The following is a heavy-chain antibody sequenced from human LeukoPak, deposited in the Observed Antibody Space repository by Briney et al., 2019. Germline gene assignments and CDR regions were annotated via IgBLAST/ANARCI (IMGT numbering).Heavy chain of an antibody. CDR2: IYYSGST. D-gene: IGHD5-12*01. Sequence: SQTLSLTCTVSGGSISSGDYYWTWIRQPPGKGLEWIGYIYYSGSTYYNPSLKSRVTISVDTSKNQFSLKLSSVTAANTAVYYCARVGGFSGPGGDYWGQGTLVTVSS. CDR1: GGSISSGDYY. CDR3: ARVGGFSGPGGDY. J-gene: IGHJ4*02. V-gene: IGHV4-30-4*08.